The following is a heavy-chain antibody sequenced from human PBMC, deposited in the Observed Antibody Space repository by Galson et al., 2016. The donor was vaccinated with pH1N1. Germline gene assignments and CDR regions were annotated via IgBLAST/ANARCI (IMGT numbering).Heavy chain of an antibody. CDR1: GFTFSNYA. J-gene: IGHJ1*01. CDR3: AKDDPYGGDYPTNEYFQH. CDR2: ISGSGSNT. V-gene: IGHV3-23*01. D-gene: IGHD4-23*01. Sequence: LRLSCAASGFTFSNYAMSWVRQAPGKGLEWVSVISGSGSNTYYADSVKGRFTISRDNSKDTLYLQMNSLRAEDTAVYYCAKDDPYGGDYPTNEYFQHWGQGTLVTVSS.